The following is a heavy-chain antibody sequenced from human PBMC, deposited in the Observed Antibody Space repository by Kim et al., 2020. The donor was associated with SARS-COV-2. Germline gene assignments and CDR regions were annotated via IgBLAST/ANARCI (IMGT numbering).Heavy chain of an antibody. D-gene: IGHD1-26*01. Sequence: GGSLRLSCAASGFTFTTFGMHWVRQAPGKGLEWVAVICNDGSNKYYADSVKGRLTISRDNSKNMLYLHMNSLRVEDTAVYYCVREEGGIYFGCFHYGGQG. J-gene: IGHJ4*02. V-gene: IGHV3-33*01. CDR3: VREEGGIYFGCFHY. CDR1: GFTFTTFG. CDR2: ICNDGSNK.